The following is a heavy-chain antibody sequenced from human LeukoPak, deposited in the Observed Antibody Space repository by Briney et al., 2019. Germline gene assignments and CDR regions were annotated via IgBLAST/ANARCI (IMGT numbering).Heavy chain of an antibody. Sequence: GGSLRLSCAASGFTVSSNYMSWVRQAPGKGLEWVSVIYSGGSTYYADSVKGRFTISRDNSKNTVYLQMNSLRAEDTAVYYCARERGYYDSSGYVSVDYWGQGTLVTVSS. V-gene: IGHV3-66*02. CDR1: GFTVSSNY. J-gene: IGHJ4*02. CDR3: ARERGYYDSSGYVSVDY. CDR2: IYSGGST. D-gene: IGHD3-22*01.